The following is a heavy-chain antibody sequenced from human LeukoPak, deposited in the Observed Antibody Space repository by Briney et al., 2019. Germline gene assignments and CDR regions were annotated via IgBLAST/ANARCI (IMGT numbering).Heavy chain of an antibody. Sequence: SETLSLTCTVSGGSISSGGYYWSWIRQHPGKGLEWIGYIYYSGSTYYNPSLKSRVTISVDTSKNQFSLKLSSVTAADTAVYYCAREVLPAANYYGMDVWGQGTTVTVSS. D-gene: IGHD2-2*01. CDR3: AREVLPAANYYGMDV. V-gene: IGHV4-30-4*08. CDR2: IYYSGST. J-gene: IGHJ6*02. CDR1: GGSISSGGYY.